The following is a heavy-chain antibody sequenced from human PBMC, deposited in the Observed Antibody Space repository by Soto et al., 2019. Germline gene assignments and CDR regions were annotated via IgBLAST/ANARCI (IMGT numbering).Heavy chain of an antibody. V-gene: IGHV2-5*02. J-gene: IGHJ4*02. CDR2: LSWDDSK. CDR1: GFSLTTDRVG. Sequence: QITLKESGPTLVKPTQTLTLTCTFSGFSLTTDRVGVGWIRQPPGEALEWLAVLSWDDSKTYRPSLESRLTITKDPSKDQVALTMTNMDSLDTAPYFCAHALGGRSLYWGQGTLVTVSS. CDR3: AHALGGRSLY. D-gene: IGHD1-26*01.